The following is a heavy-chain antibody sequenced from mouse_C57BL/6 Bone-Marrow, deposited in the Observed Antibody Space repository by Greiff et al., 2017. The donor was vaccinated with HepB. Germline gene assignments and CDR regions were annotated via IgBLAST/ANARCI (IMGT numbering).Heavy chain of an antibody. CDR2: IDPSDSET. V-gene: IGHV1-52*01. J-gene: IGHJ3*01. CDR1: GYTFTSYW. D-gene: IGHD2-4*01. CDR3: ARRDYDRAWFAY. Sequence: QVQLQQPGAELVRPGSSVKLSCKASGYTFTSYWMHWVKQRPIQGLEWIGNIDPSDSETHYNQKFKDKATLTVDKSSSTAYMQLSRLTSEDSAVYYCARRDYDRAWFAYWGQGTLVTVSA.